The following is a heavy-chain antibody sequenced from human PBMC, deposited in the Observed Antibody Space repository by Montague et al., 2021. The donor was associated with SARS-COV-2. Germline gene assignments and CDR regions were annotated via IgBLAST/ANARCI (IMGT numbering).Heavy chain of an antibody. V-gene: IGHV3-33*06. CDR3: AKDVGLYCSGGSCYSTPTYYFDY. CDR1: GFTFSSYG. D-gene: IGHD2-15*01. J-gene: IGHJ4*02. Sequence: SLRLSCAASGFTFSSYGMHWVRQAPGKGLEWAAVIWYDGSNKYYADSVKGRFTISRDNSKNTLYLQMNSLRAEDTAVYYCAKDVGLYCSGGSCYSTPTYYFDYWGQGTLVTASS. CDR2: IWYDGSNK.